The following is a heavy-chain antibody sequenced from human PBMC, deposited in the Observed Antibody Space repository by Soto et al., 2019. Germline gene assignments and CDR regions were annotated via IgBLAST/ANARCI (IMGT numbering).Heavy chain of an antibody. D-gene: IGHD3-10*01. CDR3: ARGSPRSGSYYNRGSWFGP. J-gene: IGHJ5*02. CDR1: GESFSGYY. Sequence: SETLSLTCAVYGESFSGYYWSWIRQPPGKGLEWIGEINHSGSTNYNPSLKSRVTISVDTSKNQFSLKLSSVTAADTAVYYCARGSPRSGSYYNRGSWFGPWGQGTLVTVSS. CDR2: INHSGST. V-gene: IGHV4-34*01.